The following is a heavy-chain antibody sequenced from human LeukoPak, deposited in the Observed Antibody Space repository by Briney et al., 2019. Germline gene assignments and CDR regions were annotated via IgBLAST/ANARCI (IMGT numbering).Heavy chain of an antibody. J-gene: IGHJ4*02. Sequence: SETLSLTCTVSGGSITGYYWSWIRQPPGKGLEWIGHIYYSGSTNYNPSLKSRVTISVDTSKNQFSLRLSSVTAADTAVYFCARNYYDTKKPWDWGQGTLVTVSS. V-gene: IGHV4-59*12. CDR1: GGSITGYY. CDR3: ARNYYDTKKPWD. CDR2: IYYSGST. D-gene: IGHD3-22*01.